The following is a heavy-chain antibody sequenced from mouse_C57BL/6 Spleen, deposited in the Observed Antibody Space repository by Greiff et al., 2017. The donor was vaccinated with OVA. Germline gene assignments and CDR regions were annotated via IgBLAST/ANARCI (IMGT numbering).Heavy chain of an antibody. CDR3: APFSNYPDAMDY. Sequence: VMLVESGPGLVQPSQSLSITCTVSGFSLTSYGVHWVRQSPGKGLEWLGVIWSGGSTDYNAAFISRLSISKDNSKSQVFFKMNSLQADDTAIYYRAPFSNYPDAMDYWGQGTSVPVSS. V-gene: IGHV2-2*01. J-gene: IGHJ4*01. CDR1: GFSLTSYG. D-gene: IGHD2-5*01. CDR2: IWSGGST.